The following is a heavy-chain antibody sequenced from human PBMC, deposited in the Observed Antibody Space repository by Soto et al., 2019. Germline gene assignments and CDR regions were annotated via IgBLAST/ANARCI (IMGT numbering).Heavy chain of an antibody. V-gene: IGHV6-1*01. J-gene: IGHJ6*02. CDR3: ATGTAMVGYGMDV. CDR1: GDSVSSNSAA. Sequence: SQTLSLTYAISGDSVSSNSAAWNWIRQSPSRGLEWLGRTYYRSKWYNDYAVSVKSRITINPDTSKNQFSLQLNSVTREDTAVYYCATGTAMVGYGMDVWGQGTTVTVSS. CDR2: TYYRSKWYN. D-gene: IGHD5-18*01.